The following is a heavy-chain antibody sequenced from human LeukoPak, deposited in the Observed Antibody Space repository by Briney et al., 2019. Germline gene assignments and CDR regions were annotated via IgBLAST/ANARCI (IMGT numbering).Heavy chain of an antibody. CDR2: ISYDGSNK. CDR1: GFTFSSYG. CDR3: AKGRKYYYDSSGPDAFDI. V-gene: IGHV3-30*18. Sequence: PGGSLRLPCAASGFTFSSYGMHWVRQAPGKGLEWVAVISYDGSNKYYADSVKGRFTISRDNSKNTLYLQMNSLRAEDTAVYYCAKGRKYYYDSSGPDAFDIWGQGTMVTVSS. J-gene: IGHJ3*02. D-gene: IGHD3-22*01.